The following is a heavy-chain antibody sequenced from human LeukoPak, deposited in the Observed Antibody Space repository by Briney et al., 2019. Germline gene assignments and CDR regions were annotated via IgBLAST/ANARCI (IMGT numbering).Heavy chain of an antibody. V-gene: IGHV3-53*01. J-gene: IGHJ4*02. CDR2: IYSGGST. CDR1: GFTVSNNY. D-gene: IGHD5-24*01. CDR3: ARRDDHNGRDY. Sequence: PGGSLRLSCVVSGFTVSNNYMSWVRQAPRKGLEWVLLIYSGGSTYYADSVKGRFTISRDNSKNTVYLQMNSLRAEDTAMYYCARRDDHNGRDYWGQGTLVTVSS.